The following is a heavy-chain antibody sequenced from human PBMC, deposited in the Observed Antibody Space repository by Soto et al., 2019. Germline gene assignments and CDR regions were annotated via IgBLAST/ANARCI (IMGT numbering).Heavy chain of an antibody. J-gene: IGHJ4*02. Sequence: EVQLVESGGGLVQPGGSLRLSCAASGFTFSSYWMSWVRQAPGKGLEWVANIKEDGSDMYYVDSVKGRFTISRDNAKNSLYLQMNSLRAEDTAVYDWATEVWVYYDFWSGYSDYWGQGTLVTVSS. D-gene: IGHD3-3*01. CDR3: ATEVWVYYDFWSGYSDY. CDR2: IKEDGSDM. CDR1: GFTFSSYW. V-gene: IGHV3-7*01.